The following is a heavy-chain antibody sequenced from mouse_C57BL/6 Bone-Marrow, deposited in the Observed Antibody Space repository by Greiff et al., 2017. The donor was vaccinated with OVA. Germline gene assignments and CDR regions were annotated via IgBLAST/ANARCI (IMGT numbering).Heavy chain of an antibody. CDR1: GYTFTEYT. CDR3: ARHERVHYYGSIYAMDY. CDR2: FYPGSGSI. Sequence: VKLVESGAELVKPGASVKLSCKASGYTFTEYTIHWVKQRSGQGLEWIGWFYPGSGSIKYTEKFKDKATLTADKSSSTVYMELSRLTSEDSAVYFCARHERVHYYGSIYAMDYWGQGTSVTVSS. V-gene: IGHV1-62-2*01. J-gene: IGHJ4*01. D-gene: IGHD1-1*01.